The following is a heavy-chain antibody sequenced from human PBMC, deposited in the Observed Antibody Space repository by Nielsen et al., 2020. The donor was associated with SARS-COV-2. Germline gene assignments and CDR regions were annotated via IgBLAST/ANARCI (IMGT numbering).Heavy chain of an antibody. J-gene: IGHJ4*02. CDR3: ARDQGVAVAGAGY. Sequence: GESLKISCKSSGYSFTSYGISWVRQAPGQGLEWMGWISAYNGNTNYAQKLQGRVTMTTDTSTSTAYMELRSLRSDDTAVYYCARDQGVAVAGAGYWGQGTLVTVSS. V-gene: IGHV1-18*01. CDR1: GYSFTSYG. D-gene: IGHD6-19*01. CDR2: ISAYNGNT.